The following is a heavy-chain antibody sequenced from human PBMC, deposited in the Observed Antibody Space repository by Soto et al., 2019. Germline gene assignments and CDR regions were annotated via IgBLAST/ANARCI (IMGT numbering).Heavy chain of an antibody. D-gene: IGHD3-22*01. CDR3: ARPRYDGSGTPFDH. Sequence: GGSLRLSWAASGFTFSSYWVRWVRQAPGKGLVWVSRINGDGSTTTYADSVKGRFIISRDNAKNMLYLQMNSLTAEDTAVYYCARPRYDGSGTPFDHWGQGTLVTVSS. V-gene: IGHV3-74*01. J-gene: IGHJ4*02. CDR2: INGDGSTT. CDR1: GFTFSSYW.